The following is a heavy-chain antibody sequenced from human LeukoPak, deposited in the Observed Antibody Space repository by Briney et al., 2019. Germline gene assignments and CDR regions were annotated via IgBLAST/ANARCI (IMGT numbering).Heavy chain of an antibody. J-gene: IGHJ4*02. CDR1: GFTLSNYA. D-gene: IGHD2-2*01. CDR2: ISYDESKR. CDR3: AKDSCTSTTDYRLSLDC. V-gene: IGHV3-30*18. Sequence: GGSLRLSCAASGFTLSNYAMHWVRQTPGKGREWVAVISYDESKRFYADSVKGRSTISRDTSNNTLSLQMNSLRAEDTALYYCAKDSCTSTTDYRLSLDCWGQGTLVTVSS.